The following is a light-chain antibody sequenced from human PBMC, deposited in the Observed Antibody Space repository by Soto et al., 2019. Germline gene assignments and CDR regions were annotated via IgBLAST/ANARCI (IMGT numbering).Light chain of an antibody. J-gene: IGKJ1*01. CDR2: AAS. CDR1: QGISSY. Sequence: IRMTQSPSSLSSSTGDRVTITCRASQGISSYLAWYQQKSGKVPKLLIYAASTLQSGVPARFSGSRSGTDFTLTISSLQPEDVATYYCQHHYNGPWTFGQGTKVDI. V-gene: IGKV1-27*01. CDR3: QHHYNGPWT.